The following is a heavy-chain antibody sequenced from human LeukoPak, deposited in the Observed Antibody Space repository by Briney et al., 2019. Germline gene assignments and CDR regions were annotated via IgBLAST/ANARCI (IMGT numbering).Heavy chain of an antibody. CDR2: INWNGGST. Sequence: GGSLRLSCAASGFTFDDYGMSWVRQAPGKGLEWVSGINWNGGSTGYADSVKGRFTISRDNAKNSLYLQMNSLRAEDTALYYCARGSYSVGSSLYFDYWGPGTLVTVSS. CDR1: GFTFDDYG. J-gene: IGHJ4*02. V-gene: IGHV3-20*04. D-gene: IGHD6-13*01. CDR3: ARGSYSVGSSLYFDY.